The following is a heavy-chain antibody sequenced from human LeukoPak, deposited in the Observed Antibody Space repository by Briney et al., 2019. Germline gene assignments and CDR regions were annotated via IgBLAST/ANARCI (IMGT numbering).Heavy chain of an antibody. Sequence: ASVKVSCKASGYTFTGYYMHWVRQAPGQGLEWMGWINPNSGGTNYAQKFQGRVTMTRDTSISTAYMELSRLRSDDTAEYYCARDGFKYSSSWYLDYWGQGTLVTVSS. D-gene: IGHD6-13*01. CDR1: GYTFTGYY. CDR3: ARDGFKYSSSWYLDY. J-gene: IGHJ4*02. CDR2: INPNSGGT. V-gene: IGHV1-2*02.